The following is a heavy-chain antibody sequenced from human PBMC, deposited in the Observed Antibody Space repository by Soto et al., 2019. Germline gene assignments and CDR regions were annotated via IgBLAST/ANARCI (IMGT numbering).Heavy chain of an antibody. D-gene: IGHD3-3*01. CDR3: ARAQYYDFWSGYYIDYYGMDV. CDR2: ISAYNGNT. CDR1: GYTFTSYG. V-gene: IGHV1-18*04. J-gene: IGHJ6*02. Sequence: ASVKVSCKASGYTFTSYGISWVRQAPGQGLEWMGWISAYNGNTNYAQKLQGRVTMTTDTSTSTAYMELRSLRSDDTAVYYCARAQYYDFWSGYYIDYYGMDVWGQGTTVTVSS.